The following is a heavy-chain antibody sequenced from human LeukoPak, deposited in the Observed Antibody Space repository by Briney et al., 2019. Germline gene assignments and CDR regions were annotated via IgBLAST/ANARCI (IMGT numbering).Heavy chain of an antibody. V-gene: IGHV3-23*01. Sequence: GGSLRLSCAASGFIFSNYAMGWGRQAPGKGLEWVSSITGSGGNTYYADSVKGRFTFSRDNSKNTLHLQMNGLRAEDTAVYYCARGLDYFDYWGQGTLVTVSS. D-gene: IGHD6-6*01. CDR3: ARGLDYFDY. CDR1: GFIFSNYA. J-gene: IGHJ4*02. CDR2: ITGSGGNT.